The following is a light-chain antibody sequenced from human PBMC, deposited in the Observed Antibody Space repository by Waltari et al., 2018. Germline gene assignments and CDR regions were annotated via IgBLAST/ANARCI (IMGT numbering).Light chain of an antibody. V-gene: IGLV2-14*03. J-gene: IGLJ2*01. Sequence: HSALTQPASVSGSPGQSITISRPGTSSAVGGYNYVPMYQQNPGKAPKLMIFDVSNRPSGVSNRFSGSKSGNTASLTVSGLQAEDEADYYCSSYISSDTLELFGGGTSLTVL. CDR2: DVS. CDR1: SSAVGGYNY. CDR3: SSYISSDTLEL.